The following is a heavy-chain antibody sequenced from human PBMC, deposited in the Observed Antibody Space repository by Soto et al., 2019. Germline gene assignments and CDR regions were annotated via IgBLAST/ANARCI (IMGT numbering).Heavy chain of an antibody. J-gene: IGHJ4*02. Sequence: SVKVSCKASGGTFSTYAIDWVRQAPGLGLEWMGGIIPLFGTAKYAQNFQGRITITADESTNTAYMELRSLRSQDTAVYYCARGVHYDSSGYYYFYWGQGTLVTVSS. V-gene: IGHV1-69*13. CDR2: IIPLFGTA. CDR3: ARGVHYDSSGYYYFY. D-gene: IGHD3-22*01. CDR1: GGTFSTYA.